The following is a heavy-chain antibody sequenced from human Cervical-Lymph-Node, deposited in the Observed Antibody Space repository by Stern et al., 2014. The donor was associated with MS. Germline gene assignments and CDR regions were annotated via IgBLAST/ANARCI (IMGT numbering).Heavy chain of an antibody. J-gene: IGHJ4*02. Sequence: QMQLVQSGAEVKKPGSSVKVSCKASGDIFSNFDISWVRQAPGQGLEWMGGITPLFRTANYAPRFQGRVTLTGAETRNKDHMELISLRSDDTAVFYCTRHQEGIAAYWGQGTLVTVSS. CDR3: TRHQEGIAAY. CDR1: GDIFSNFD. V-gene: IGHV1-69*01. CDR2: ITPLFRTA. D-gene: IGHD6-13*01.